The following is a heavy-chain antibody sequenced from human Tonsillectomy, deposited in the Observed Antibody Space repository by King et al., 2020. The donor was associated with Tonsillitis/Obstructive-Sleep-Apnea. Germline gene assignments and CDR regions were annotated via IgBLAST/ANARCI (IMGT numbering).Heavy chain of an antibody. CDR1: GFTFSSYW. CDR3: ARDYGELEAHFDY. D-gene: IGHD1-1*01. Sequence: VQLVESGGGLVQPGGSLRLSCAASGFTFSSYWMHWVRQAPGKVLVWVSRINIYGSSTSYADSVKGRFTISRDNAKNTLYLQMNSLRAEDTAVYYCARDYGELEAHFDYWGQGTLVTVSS. V-gene: IGHV3-74*01. J-gene: IGHJ4*02. CDR2: INIYGSST.